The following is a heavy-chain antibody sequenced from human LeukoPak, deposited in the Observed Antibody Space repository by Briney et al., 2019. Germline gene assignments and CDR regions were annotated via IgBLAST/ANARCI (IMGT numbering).Heavy chain of an antibody. CDR2: ISYDGSNK. CDR3: SLRFWFDP. Sequence: QPGRSLRLSCAASGFTFSSYAMHWVRQAPGKGLEWVAAISYDGSNKYYADSVKGRFTISRDNSKNTLYLQMNSLRAEDTAVYYCSLRFWFDPWGQGTLVTVSS. V-gene: IGHV3-30-3*01. CDR1: GFTFSSYA. D-gene: IGHD4-17*01. J-gene: IGHJ5*02.